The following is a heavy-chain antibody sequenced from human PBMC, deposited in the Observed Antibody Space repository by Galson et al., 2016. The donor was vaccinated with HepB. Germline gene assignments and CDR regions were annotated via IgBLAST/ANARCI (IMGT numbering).Heavy chain of an antibody. V-gene: IGHV3-23*01. J-gene: IGHJ4*02. D-gene: IGHD4-17*01. CDR1: GFMFSNHA. Sequence: SLRLSCAASGFMFSNHAMSWVRQAPGKGLEWVSTLSGNGGATSYADSVQGRFTISRDNSKNTLYLQMDSLRAEDTAVYYCAEGAAVTMFNPATLFDYWGQGIMVTVSS. CDR3: AEGAAVTMFNPATLFDY. CDR2: LSGNGGAT.